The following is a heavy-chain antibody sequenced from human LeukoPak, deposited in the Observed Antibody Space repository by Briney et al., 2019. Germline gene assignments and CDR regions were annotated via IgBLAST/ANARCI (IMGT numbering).Heavy chain of an antibody. CDR1: GFTFSSYG. Sequence: GRSLRLSCAASGFTFSSYGMYWVRQAPGKGLEWVAAIWYDGSYKYYVDSVKGRFTISRDNSKNTLYLEMNSLRAEDTAVYYCARDLKGPTPSSAFDIWGQGTMVSVS. V-gene: IGHV3-33*01. CDR2: IWYDGSYK. J-gene: IGHJ3*02. D-gene: IGHD6-6*01. CDR3: ARDLKGPTPSSAFDI.